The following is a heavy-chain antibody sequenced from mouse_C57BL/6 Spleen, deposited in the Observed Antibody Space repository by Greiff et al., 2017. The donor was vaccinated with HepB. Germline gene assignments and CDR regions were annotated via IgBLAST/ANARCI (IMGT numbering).Heavy chain of an antibody. Sequence: QVQLKQPGAELVRPGSSVKLSCKASGYTFTSYWMHWVKQRPIQGLEWIGNIDPSDSETHYNQKFKDKATLTVDKSSSTAYMQLSSLTSEDSAVYYCARTYYYGSSYVFDYWGQGTTLTVSS. J-gene: IGHJ2*01. CDR2: IDPSDSET. V-gene: IGHV1-52*01. D-gene: IGHD1-1*01. CDR1: GYTFTSYW. CDR3: ARTYYYGSSYVFDY.